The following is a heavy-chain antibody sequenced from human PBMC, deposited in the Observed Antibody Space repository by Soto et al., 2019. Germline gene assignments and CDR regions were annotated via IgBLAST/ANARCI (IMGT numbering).Heavy chain of an antibody. J-gene: IGHJ4*02. CDR3: ARDTVGAETEVGVYDFWNRHAGIEDY. D-gene: IGHD3-3*01. CDR2: INPSGGST. Sequence: QVQLVQSGAEVKKPGASVKVSCKASGYTFTSYYMHWVRQAPGQGLEWMGIINPSGGSTSYAQKFQGRVTMTRDTSTSTVYMELSSLRSEDTAVYYCARDTVGAETEVGVYDFWNRHAGIEDYWGQGTLVTVSS. CDR1: GYTFTSYY. V-gene: IGHV1-46*01.